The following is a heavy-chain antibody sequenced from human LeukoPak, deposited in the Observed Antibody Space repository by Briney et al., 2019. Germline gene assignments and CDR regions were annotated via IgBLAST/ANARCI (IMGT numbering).Heavy chain of an antibody. J-gene: IGHJ4*02. CDR2: INSDGSTT. CDR1: GFTFSSYW. D-gene: IGHD5-18*01. CDR3: ARDRYNFDY. V-gene: IGHV3-74*01. Sequence: GGSLRLSCAASGFTFSSYWMQWVRQAPGKGLGWVSRINSDGSTTNYADSVRGRFTISRDNAQNTLYLQMTSLGAEDTAMYYCARDRYNFDYRGQGTLVTVSS.